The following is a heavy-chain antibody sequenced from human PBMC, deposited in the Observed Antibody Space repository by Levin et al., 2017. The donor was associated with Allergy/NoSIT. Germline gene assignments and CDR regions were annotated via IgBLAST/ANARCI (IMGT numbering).Heavy chain of an antibody. Sequence: SCAASGFTFSSYAMSWVRQAPGKGLEWVSTISGSGGSTFYADSVKGRFTISRDNSKNTLYLHMSSLRAEDTAVYYCAKDSGDRGYYDVWSGYYGYYFDYWGQGTLVTVSS. CDR1: GFTFSSYA. V-gene: IGHV3-23*01. J-gene: IGHJ4*02. D-gene: IGHD3-3*01. CDR2: ISGSGGST. CDR3: AKDSGDRGYYDVWSGYYGYYFDY.